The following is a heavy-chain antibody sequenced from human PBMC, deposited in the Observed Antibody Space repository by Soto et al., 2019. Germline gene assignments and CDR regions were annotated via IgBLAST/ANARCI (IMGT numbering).Heavy chain of an antibody. V-gene: IGHV4-59*08. CDR3: ARHVGRYDFWSGARVDAFDI. CDR1: GGSISRYY. Sequence: SETLSLTCTVSGGSISRYYWSWIRQPPGKGLEWIVYIYYSGSTNYNPSLKSRVTISVDTSKNQFSLKLSSVTAADTAVYYCARHVGRYDFWSGARVDAFDIWGQGTMVTVSS. J-gene: IGHJ3*02. CDR2: IYYSGST. D-gene: IGHD3-3*01.